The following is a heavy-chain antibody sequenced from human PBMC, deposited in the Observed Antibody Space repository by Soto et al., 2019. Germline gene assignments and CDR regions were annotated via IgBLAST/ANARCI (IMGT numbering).Heavy chain of an antibody. V-gene: IGHV3-23*01. CDR2: ISGSGGST. D-gene: IGHD3-22*01. J-gene: IGHJ3*02. CDR1: GFTFSSYA. CDR3: AKGGRVNYYDTTDAFDI. Sequence: HPGGSLRLSCAASGFTFSSYAMSWVRQAPGKGLEWVSAISGSGGSTYYADSVKGRFTISRDNSKNTLYLQMNSLRAEDTAVYYCAKGGRVNYYDTTDAFDIWGQGTMVTVSS.